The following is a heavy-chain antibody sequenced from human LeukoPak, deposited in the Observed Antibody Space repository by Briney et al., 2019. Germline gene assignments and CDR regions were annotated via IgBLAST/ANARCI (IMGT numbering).Heavy chain of an antibody. CDR1: DVTLSTFT. J-gene: IGHJ4*02. Sequence: GGSLRLSCAASDVTLSTFTMHWVRQAPGKGLEWVSSISGSSRTINYADSVQGRFTVSRGNANNSMYFQMNELRREDTAVYYCAKGSPRGGLDSWGQGTLVTVSS. V-gene: IGHV3-48*01. CDR2: ISGSSRTI. CDR3: AKGSPRGGLDS. D-gene: IGHD1-14*01.